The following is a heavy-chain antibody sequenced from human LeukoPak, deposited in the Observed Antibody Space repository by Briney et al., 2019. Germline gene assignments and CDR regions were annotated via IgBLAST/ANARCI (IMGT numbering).Heavy chain of an antibody. D-gene: IGHD3-3*01. V-gene: IGHV1-46*01. J-gene: IGHJ6*03. CDR1: GYTFTSYY. CDR2: INPSGGST. Sequence: GASVKVSCKASGYTFTSYYMHWVRQAPGQGLEWMGIINPSGGSTSYAQKFQGRVTMTRDTSTSTVYMELSSLGSEDTAVYYCARDGVLRFLEWLSPTYYYYMDVWGKGTTVTVSS. CDR3: ARDGVLRFLEWLSPTYYYYMDV.